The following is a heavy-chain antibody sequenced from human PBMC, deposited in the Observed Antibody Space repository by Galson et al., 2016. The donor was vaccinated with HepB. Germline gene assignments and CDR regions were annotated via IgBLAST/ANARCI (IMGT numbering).Heavy chain of an antibody. CDR2: ITRSSYK. CDR3: ARGGYDGYEIDY. Sequence: SLRLSCAASGFTFSTYNMNWVRQAPGKGLEWVSSITRSSYKYYADSLKGRFTISRDNAKNSLYLQMNSLRAEDTAVYYCARGGYDGYEIDYWGQGTLVSVSS. J-gene: IGHJ4*02. CDR1: GFTFSTYN. D-gene: IGHD5-12*01. V-gene: IGHV3-21*01.